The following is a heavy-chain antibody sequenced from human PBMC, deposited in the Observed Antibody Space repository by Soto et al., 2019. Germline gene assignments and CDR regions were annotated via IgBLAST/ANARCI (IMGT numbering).Heavy chain of an antibody. D-gene: IGHD7-27*01. V-gene: IGHV3-74*01. J-gene: IGHJ6*03. CDR3: ARSDKLGIAYYYYYMDF. CDR1: GFTFSSYW. Sequence: GGSLRLSCAASGFTFSSYWMHWVRQAPGKGLVWVSRINSDGSSTSYADSVKGRFTISRDNAKNTLYLQMNSLRAEDTAVYYCARSDKLGIAYYYYYMDFWGKGTTVTVSS. CDR2: INSDGSST.